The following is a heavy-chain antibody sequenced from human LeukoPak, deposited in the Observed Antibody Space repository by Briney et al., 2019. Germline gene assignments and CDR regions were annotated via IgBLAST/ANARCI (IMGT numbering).Heavy chain of an antibody. CDR3: ARHFGGSTSHAFDI. D-gene: IGHD2-2*01. Sequence: PGASLQISCTGSGYSFTSYWIGWVRQMPGKVLELMGLIYPGDSDARYSPSFQGQVTISADKSITTAYLQWSSLKASDTAMYYCARHFGGSTSHAFDIWGQGTMVTVSS. CDR2: IYPGDSDA. J-gene: IGHJ3*02. V-gene: IGHV5-51*01. CDR1: GYSFTSYW.